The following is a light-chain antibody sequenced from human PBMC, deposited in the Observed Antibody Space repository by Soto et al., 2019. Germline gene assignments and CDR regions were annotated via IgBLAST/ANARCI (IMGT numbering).Light chain of an antibody. Sequence: QSALTQPASVSGSPGQSITISCTGTSSDVGGYNYVPWYQQYPGKAPKLMIYDVSNRPSGVSNRFSGSKSGNTASLTISGLQAEDEADYYCSSYTHYITPVFGTGTKVTV. CDR3: SSYTHYITPV. J-gene: IGLJ1*01. CDR2: DVS. CDR1: SSDVGGYNY. V-gene: IGLV2-14*01.